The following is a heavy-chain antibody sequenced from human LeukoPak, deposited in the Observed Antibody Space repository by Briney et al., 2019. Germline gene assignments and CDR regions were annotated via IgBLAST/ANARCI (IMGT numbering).Heavy chain of an antibody. V-gene: IGHV3-33*01. J-gene: IGHJ4*02. CDR3: ATSRTQGRGGYFDY. CDR1: GFTFSSYG. CDR2: IWYDGSNK. D-gene: IGHD6-13*01. Sequence: GRSLRLSCAASGFTFSSYGMHWVRQAPGKGLEWVAVIWYDGSNKYYADSVKGRFTISRDNSKNTLYLQMNSLRAEDTAVYYCATSRTQGRGGYFDYWGQGTLDTVSS.